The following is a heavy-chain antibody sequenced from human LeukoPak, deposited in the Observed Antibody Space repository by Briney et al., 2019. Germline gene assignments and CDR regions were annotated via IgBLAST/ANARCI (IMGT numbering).Heavy chain of an antibody. D-gene: IGHD3-16*02. V-gene: IGHV3-30-3*01. CDR3: ARNGMITFGGVIVMGDFDY. CDR2: ISYDGSNK. J-gene: IGHJ4*02. Sequence: GGSLRLSCAASGFTLSSYAMHWVRQAPGKGLEWVAVISYDGSNKYYADSVKGRFTISRDNSKNTLYLQMNSLRAEDTAVYYCARNGMITFGGVIVMGDFDYWGQGTLVTVSS. CDR1: GFTLSSYA.